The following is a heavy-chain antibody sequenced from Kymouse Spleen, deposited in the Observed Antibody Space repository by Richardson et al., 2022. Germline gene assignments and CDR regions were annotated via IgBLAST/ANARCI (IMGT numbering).Heavy chain of an antibody. V-gene: IGHV4-34*01. CDR3: ARGLWLELRFDY. Sequence: QVQLQQWGAGLLKPSETLSLTCAVYGGSFSGYYWSWIRQPPGKGLEWIGEINHSGSTNYNPSLKSRVTISVDTSKNQFSLKLSSVTAADTAVYYCARGLWLELRFDYWGQGTLVTVSS. D-gene: IGHD1-7*01. CDR1: GGSFSGYY. CDR2: INHSGST. J-gene: IGHJ4*02.